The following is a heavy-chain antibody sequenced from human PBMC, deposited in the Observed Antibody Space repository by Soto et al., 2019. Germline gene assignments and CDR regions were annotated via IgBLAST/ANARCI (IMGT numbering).Heavy chain of an antibody. CDR2: IWYDGSYK. CDR3: ARGQQLSQDNFDF. J-gene: IGHJ4*02. V-gene: IGHV3-33*01. D-gene: IGHD6-13*01. CDR1: GFTFSSYG. Sequence: QVQLVESGGGVVQPGRSLRLSRAASGFTFSSYGMHWVRQAPGKGLEWVALIWYDGSYKYYADSVKGRFTISRDNSKNALYLKMDSLRADDTAMYDCARGQQLSQDNFDFWGQGTLVTVSS.